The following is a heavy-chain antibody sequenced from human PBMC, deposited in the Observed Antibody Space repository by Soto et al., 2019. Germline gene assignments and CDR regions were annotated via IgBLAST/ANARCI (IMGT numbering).Heavy chain of an antibody. CDR3: AKDEGSSGGGMDV. CDR1: GFTFSNDA. CDR2: ISGSGGST. V-gene: IGHV3-23*01. J-gene: IGHJ6*02. D-gene: IGHD6-6*01. Sequence: EVQLLESGGGLVRPGGSLRLSCAASGFTFSNDAMNWVRQAPGKGLEWVSVISGSGGSTYYADSVKGRFTISRDNSKNTLYLQMNSLRAEDTAVYYCAKDEGSSGGGMDVWGQGTTVTVSS.